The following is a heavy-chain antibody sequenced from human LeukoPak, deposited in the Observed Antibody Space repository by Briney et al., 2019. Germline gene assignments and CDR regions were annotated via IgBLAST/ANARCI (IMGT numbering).Heavy chain of an antibody. CDR2: INPNSGGT. CDR1: GYTFTGYY. J-gene: IGHJ4*02. D-gene: IGHD1-26*01. CDR3: ARDIGFTSVVGATLGY. V-gene: IGHV1-2*02. Sequence: ASVKVSCKASGYTFTGYYMHWVRQAPGQGLEWMGWINPNSGGTNYAQKFQGRVTMTRDTSISTAYMELSRLRSDDTAVYYCARDIGFTSVVGATLGYWGQGTLVTVSS.